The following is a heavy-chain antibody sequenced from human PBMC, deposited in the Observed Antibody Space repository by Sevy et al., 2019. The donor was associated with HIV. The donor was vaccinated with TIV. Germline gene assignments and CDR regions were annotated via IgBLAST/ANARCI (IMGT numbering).Heavy chain of an antibody. J-gene: IGHJ4*02. V-gene: IGHV5-51*01. Sequence: GGSLRLSCKGSGYSFINYWIGWVRQMPGKGLEWMGIIYPGDSDTRYSPSFQGQVTISVDKSISTAYLQWSSLKASDTAMYYCTRSYDSSGYLYYFDYWGQGTLVTVSS. CDR1: GYSFINYW. CDR2: IYPGDSDT. CDR3: TRSYDSSGYLYYFDY. D-gene: IGHD3-22*01.